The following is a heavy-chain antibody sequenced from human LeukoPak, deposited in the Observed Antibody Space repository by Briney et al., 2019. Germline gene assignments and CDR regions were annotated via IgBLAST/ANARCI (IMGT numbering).Heavy chain of an antibody. V-gene: IGHV4-4*07. CDR2: IYTSGST. Sequence: SETLSLTCTVSGGSISSYYWSWIRQPPGKGLEWIGRIYTSGSTNYNPSLKSRVTMSVDTSKNQFSLKLSSVTAADTAVYYCARDTDFWSGYSHADWFDPWGQGTLVTVSS. CDR1: GGSISSYY. CDR3: ARDTDFWSGYSHADWFDP. J-gene: IGHJ5*02. D-gene: IGHD3-3*01.